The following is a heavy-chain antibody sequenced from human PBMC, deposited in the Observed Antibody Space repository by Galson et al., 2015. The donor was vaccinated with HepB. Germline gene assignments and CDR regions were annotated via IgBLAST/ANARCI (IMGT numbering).Heavy chain of an antibody. V-gene: IGHV4-59*01. CDR1: GASIRHYY. D-gene: IGHD1/OR15-1a*01. CDR3: ARDGGTKPPYDALDI. Sequence: TLSLTCSVSGASIRHYYWSWIRQPPGKGLEWIAYMFYTGTTSYNPSLKSRVTVSIDTSNNQFSLKLNSVTTSDTAIYYCARDGGTKPPYDALDIWGQGTVVTVSS. J-gene: IGHJ3*02. CDR2: MFYTGTT.